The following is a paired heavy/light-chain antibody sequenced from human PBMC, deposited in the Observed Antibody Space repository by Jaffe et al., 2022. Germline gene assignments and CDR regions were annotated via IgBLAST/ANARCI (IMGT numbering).Heavy chain of an antibody. J-gene: IGHJ4*02. V-gene: IGHV3-23*01. D-gene: IGHD3-3*01. CDR1: GFTFSSYA. Sequence: EVQLLESGGGLVQPGGSLRLSCAASGFTFSSYAMSWVRQAPGKGLEWVSAISGSGGSTYYADSVKGRFTISRDNSKNTLYLQMNSLRAEDTAVYYCAKDKRTETYYDFWSGYYSVGYWGQGTLVTVSS. CDR2: ISGSGGST. CDR3: AKDKRTETYYDFWSGYYSVGY.
Light chain of an antibody. J-gene: IGLJ3*02. Sequence: QSVLTQPPSVSAAPGQKVTISCSGSSSNIGNNYVSWYQQLPGTAPKLLIYENNKRPSGIPDRFSGSKSGTSATLGITGLQTGDEADYYCGTWDSSLSAGGVFGGGTKLTVL. CDR3: GTWDSSLSAGGV. CDR2: ENN. V-gene: IGLV1-51*02. CDR1: SSNIGNNY.